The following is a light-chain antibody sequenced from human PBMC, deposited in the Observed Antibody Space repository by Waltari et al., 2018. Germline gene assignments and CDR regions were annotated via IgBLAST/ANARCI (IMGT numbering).Light chain of an antibody. J-gene: IGKJ1*01. V-gene: IGKV3-15*01. CDR1: RNVGTS. CDR2: DTS. Sequence: EVVLTQSPVTLPVSPGERATLSCRASRNVGTSLAWYQQKPGQAPRLLIYDTSTRATGFPARFSGSGSGTEFTLTISRVEAEDVGVYYCMQGTDWPWTFGQGTKVEIK. CDR3: MQGTDWPWT.